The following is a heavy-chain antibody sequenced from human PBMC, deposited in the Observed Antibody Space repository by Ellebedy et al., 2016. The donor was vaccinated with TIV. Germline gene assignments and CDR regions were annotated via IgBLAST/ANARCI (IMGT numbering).Heavy chain of an antibody. V-gene: IGHV1-18*01. D-gene: IGHD3-22*01. CDR1: GYTFSSYG. J-gene: IGHJ4*02. Sequence: AASVKVSCKASGYTFSSYGISWVRQAPGQGLEWLGWIRTYYGNPNYAQNLQGRVTMTTDTSTSTAYMELRSLTFDDTAVYYWARGTDSARPQFDYWGQGTLVTVSS. CDR3: ARGTDSARPQFDY. CDR2: IRTYYGNP.